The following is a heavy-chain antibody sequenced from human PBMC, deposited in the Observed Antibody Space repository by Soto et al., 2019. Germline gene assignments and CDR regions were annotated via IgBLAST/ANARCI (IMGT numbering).Heavy chain of an antibody. D-gene: IGHD3-16*01. V-gene: IGHV1-69*15. J-gene: IGHJ3*02. Sequence: QVQLVQSETEMRKPGSSVKVSCKASGGTFGSNAISWVRQAPGQGLEWMGNIIPIFGTTKNAQNFQGRVTTTENESTKSAYMARRSLRSEDTAIDYCARDGYTIGPGAVRGAVDIWGQGTMVTVSS. CDR2: IIPIFGTT. CDR1: GGTFGSNA. CDR3: ARDGYTIGPGAVRGAVDI.